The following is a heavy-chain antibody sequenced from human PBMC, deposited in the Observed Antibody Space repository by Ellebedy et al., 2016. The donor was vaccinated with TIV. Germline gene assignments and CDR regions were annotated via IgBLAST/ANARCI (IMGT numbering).Heavy chain of an antibody. CDR3: AKVGGGSYFEGWFDP. J-gene: IGHJ5*02. D-gene: IGHD1-26*01. CDR2: ISYDGSNK. CDR1: GFTFSSYG. V-gene: IGHV3-30*18. Sequence: GGSLRLXXAASGFTFSSYGMHWVRQAPGKGLEWVAVISYDGSNKYYADSVKGRFTISRDNSKNTLYLQMNSLRAEDTAVYYCAKVGGGSYFEGWFDPWGQGTLVTVSS.